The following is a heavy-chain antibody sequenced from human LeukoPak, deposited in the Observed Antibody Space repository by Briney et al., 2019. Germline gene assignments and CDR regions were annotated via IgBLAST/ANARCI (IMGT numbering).Heavy chain of an antibody. CDR3: TRHGSETGFDY. CDR2: IRSKANSYAT. CDR1: GFTFSGSA. D-gene: IGHD3-10*01. V-gene: IGHV3-73*01. Sequence: GGSLRLSCAASGFTFSGSAMHWVRQASGEGLEWVGRIRSKANSYATAYAASVKGRFTISRDDSKNTAYLQMNSLKTEDTAVYYCTRHGSETGFDYWGQGTLVTVSS. J-gene: IGHJ4*02.